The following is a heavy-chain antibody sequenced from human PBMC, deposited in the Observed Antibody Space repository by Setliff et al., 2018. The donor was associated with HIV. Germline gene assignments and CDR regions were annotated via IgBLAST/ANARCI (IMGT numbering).Heavy chain of an antibody. CDR2: IHHSGTA. CDR3: ARLSGGMVPNY. CDR1: GGSITRTPYY. Sequence: SETLSLTCTVSGGSITRTPYYWSWIRQPPGKGLEWIGSIHHSGTAYDNPSLKSRVTISVDPSKNQILLRLSSVTAADTAVYYCARLSGGMVPNYWGQGTLVTVSS. V-gene: IGHV4-39*01. J-gene: IGHJ4*02. D-gene: IGHD3-10*01.